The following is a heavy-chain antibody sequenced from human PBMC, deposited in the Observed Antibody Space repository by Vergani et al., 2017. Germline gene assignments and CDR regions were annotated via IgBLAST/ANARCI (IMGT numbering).Heavy chain of an antibody. CDR1: GGTFSSYA. CDR2: IIPIFGTA. D-gene: IGHD1-1*01. Sequence: QVQLVQSGAEVKQPGSSVKVSCKASGGTFSSYAISWVRQAPGQGLEWMGGIIPIFGTANYAQKFQGRVTITADESTRTAYMELSSLRSEDTAVYYCARGLEPTPRRAFDIWGQGTMVTVSS. V-gene: IGHV1-69*13. CDR3: ARGLEPTPRRAFDI. J-gene: IGHJ3*02.